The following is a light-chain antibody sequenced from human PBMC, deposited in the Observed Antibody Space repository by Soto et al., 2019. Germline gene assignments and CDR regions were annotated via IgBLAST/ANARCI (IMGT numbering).Light chain of an antibody. CDR1: QSISSY. CDR2: AGS. V-gene: IGKV1-39*01. J-gene: IGKJ2*01. CDR3: QQSYSTPRT. Sequence: DIQMTQSPSSLSASVGDRVTITCRASQSISSYLNWYQQKPGKAPKLLIYAGSSLQSGVPSRFSGSGSGTDFTLTISSLQPEDFAPYYCQQSYSTPRTFGQGTKLEIK.